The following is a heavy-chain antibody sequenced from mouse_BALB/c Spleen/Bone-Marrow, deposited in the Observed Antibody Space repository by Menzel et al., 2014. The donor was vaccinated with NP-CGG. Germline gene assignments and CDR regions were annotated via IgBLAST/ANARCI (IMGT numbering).Heavy chain of an antibody. Sequence: EVKLVESGGGLVKPGGSLKLSCAASGFTFSDYYMYWVRQTPEKRLEWVATISDGGSYTYYPDSVKGRFTIFRDNAKNNLYLQMSSLKSEDTAMYYCVLRWFAYWGQGTLVSVSA. CDR1: GFTFSDYY. J-gene: IGHJ3*01. D-gene: IGHD1-1*01. V-gene: IGHV5-4*02. CDR3: VLRWFAY. CDR2: ISDGGSYT.